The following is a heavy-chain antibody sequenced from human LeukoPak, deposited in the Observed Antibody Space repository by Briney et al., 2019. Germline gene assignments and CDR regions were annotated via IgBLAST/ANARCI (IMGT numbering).Heavy chain of an antibody. D-gene: IGHD1-14*01. V-gene: IGHV3-48*03. CDR3: ARDGIYFDY. J-gene: IGHJ4*02. CDR1: GFTFSSYE. CDR2: ISSSDSTI. Sequence: GGSLRLSCAASGFTFSSYEMNWVRQAPGEGLEWVSYISSSDSTIYYADSVKGRFTISRDNAKNSLYLQMNSLRAEDTAVYYCARDGIYFDYWGQGTLVTVSS.